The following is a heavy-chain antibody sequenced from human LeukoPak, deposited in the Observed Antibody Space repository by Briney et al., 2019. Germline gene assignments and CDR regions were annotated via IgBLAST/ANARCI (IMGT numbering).Heavy chain of an antibody. CDR1: EFSFRTYA. CDR3: AKGQASVTYKYFFDY. V-gene: IGHV3-23*01. Sequence: GGSLRLSCTTSEFSFRTYAMTWVRQAPGKGLEWVSGISDQTYYADSVRGRFTISRDNSKNTLFLQMNSLRAEDTAVYYCAKGQASVTYKYFFDYWGQGTLVTVSS. J-gene: IGHJ4*02. D-gene: IGHD4-17*01. CDR2: ISDQT.